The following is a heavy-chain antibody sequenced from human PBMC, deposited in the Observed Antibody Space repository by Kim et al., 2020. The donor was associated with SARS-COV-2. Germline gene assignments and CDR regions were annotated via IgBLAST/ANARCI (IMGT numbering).Heavy chain of an antibody. CDR2: IYYSGST. Sequence: SETLSLTCTVSGGSISGCGYCWSWIRQHPGKGLEWIVYIYYSGSTYYNPSLKSRVTISVDTSKYQFSLKLSSVTAADTAVYYCARAPLTIFGVVIQNFDLWGQGNLLTVSS. J-gene: IGHJ4*02. CDR1: GGSISGCGYC. D-gene: IGHD3-3*01. V-gene: IGHV4-31*03. CDR3: ARAPLTIFGVVIQNFDL.